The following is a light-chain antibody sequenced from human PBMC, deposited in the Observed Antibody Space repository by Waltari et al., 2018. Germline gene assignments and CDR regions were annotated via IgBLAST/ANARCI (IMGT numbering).Light chain of an antibody. CDR3: QSFDSSLSASV. Sequence: QSVLTQPPSMSGAPGQKVTIPCTGGSSNFGAGYDVHWYQQFPGTAPKILIFGHPHRASRVPGRFSGSRSGTSASLAIAGLQSEDEAVYYCQSFDSSLSASVFGGGTKLTVL. V-gene: IGLV1-40*01. CDR2: GHP. CDR1: SSNFGAGYD. J-gene: IGLJ2*01.